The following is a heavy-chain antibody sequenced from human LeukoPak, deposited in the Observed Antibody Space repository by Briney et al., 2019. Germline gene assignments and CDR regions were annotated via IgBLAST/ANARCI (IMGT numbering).Heavy chain of an antibody. V-gene: IGHV4-4*07. D-gene: IGHD1-26*01. CDR2: IYATGST. CDR1: GDFIRSYW. Sequence: SETLSLTCDVSGDFIRSYWWGWVRQPAGKGLGWIGRIYATGSTRFNPSLKSRLTMSMDTSTNRISLNLTSVTAADTAIYFCARQGYTASYYFLDFWSQGMLVTVSS. CDR3: ARQGYTASYYFLDF. J-gene: IGHJ4*02.